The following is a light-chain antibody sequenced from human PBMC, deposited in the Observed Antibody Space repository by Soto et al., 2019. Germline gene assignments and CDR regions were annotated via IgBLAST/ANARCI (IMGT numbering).Light chain of an antibody. J-gene: IGKJ5*01. V-gene: IGKV1-39*01. Sequence: SLSASVGDRVTITCRASQTISNYLNWYQQKPGKAPYLLIYAASSLQSGVPSRFSGSSSGTDFTLTITSLQPEDFAPYYCQQTYSTPITFGQGTRLEIK. CDR2: AAS. CDR3: QQTYSTPIT. CDR1: QTISNY.